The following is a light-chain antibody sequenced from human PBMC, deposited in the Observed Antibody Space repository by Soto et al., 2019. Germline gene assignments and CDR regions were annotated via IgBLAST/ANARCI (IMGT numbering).Light chain of an antibody. Sequence: ETVLTQSPDTLSLSPGERATLSCRASQIVINNWIAWYQQKPGQAPRLLIYSASSRAGGVPDKCSGSGSGADFTLSINRLAPEDSAVYYCQQYGMSPFTFAQGTKLEI. CDR3: QQYGMSPFT. J-gene: IGKJ2*01. CDR2: SAS. V-gene: IGKV3-20*01. CDR1: QIVINNW.